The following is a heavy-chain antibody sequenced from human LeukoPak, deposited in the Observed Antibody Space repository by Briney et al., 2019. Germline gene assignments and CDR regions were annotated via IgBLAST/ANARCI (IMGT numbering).Heavy chain of an antibody. CDR1: GFSINNYC. J-gene: IGHJ4*02. Sequence: PWGSLRLSCVAAGFSINNYCSGWVGQAPGKGLEWVANIKQDGSEKYYVDSVKGRFTISRDNANISMYLQMYLQRAEDTAVYYCSRYRAYYDSTGYHFDYWGQGTLVTVSS. CDR3: SRYRAYYDSTGYHFDY. D-gene: IGHD3-22*01. V-gene: IGHV3-7*01. CDR2: IKQDGSEK.